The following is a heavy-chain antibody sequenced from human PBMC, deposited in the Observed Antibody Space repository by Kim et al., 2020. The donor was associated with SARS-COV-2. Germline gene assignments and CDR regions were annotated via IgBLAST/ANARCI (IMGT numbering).Heavy chain of an antibody. J-gene: IGHJ4*02. D-gene: IGHD5-12*01. CDR3: ARTPVEMATMLEFDY. V-gene: IGHV3-11*01. Sequence: DSVKGRFTISRDNAKNSLYLQMNSLRAEDTAVYYCARTPVEMATMLEFDYWGQGTLVTVSS.